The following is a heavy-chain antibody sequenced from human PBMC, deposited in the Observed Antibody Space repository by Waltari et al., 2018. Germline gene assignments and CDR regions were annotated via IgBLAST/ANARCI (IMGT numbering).Heavy chain of an antibody. CDR2: ISSSSSTI. V-gene: IGHV3-48*01. CDR3: AVGYCTNGVCPPGY. J-gene: IGHJ4*02. D-gene: IGHD2-8*01. Sequence: EVQLVESGGGLVQPGGSLRLSCAASGFTFSSYSMNWVRQAPGKGLEWGSYISSSSSTIDYADSVKGRFTISRDNAKNSLYLQMNSLRAEDTAVYYCAVGYCTNGVCPPGYWGQGTLVTVSS. CDR1: GFTFSSYS.